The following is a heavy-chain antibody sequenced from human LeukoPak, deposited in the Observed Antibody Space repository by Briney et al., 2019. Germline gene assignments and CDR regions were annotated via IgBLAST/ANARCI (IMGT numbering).Heavy chain of an antibody. CDR1: GFPFSIYE. V-gene: IGHV3-48*03. Sequence: GGSLVLSGAASGFPFSIYEINWAGQAPGKGLEGVSYISSSSSSIYYVDSVKGRFTVSRDNAKNSLYLQMNSLRAEDTAVYYCARVGPYYYYYGMDVWGQGTTVTVSS. D-gene: IGHD1-26*01. CDR3: ARVGPYYYYYGMDV. CDR2: ISSSSSSI. J-gene: IGHJ6*02.